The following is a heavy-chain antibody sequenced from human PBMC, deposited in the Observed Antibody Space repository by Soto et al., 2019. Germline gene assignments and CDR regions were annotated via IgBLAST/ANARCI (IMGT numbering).Heavy chain of an antibody. V-gene: IGHV1-46*02. Sequence: QVQLVQSGAEVKKPGASVKVSCKASGYTFNTYNMYWVRQAPGQGREWMGVINPSIGSTNYAQKFQGRVIMTRDTSTSTVYMELSTLRSDDTAVYYCARLYSGSRLDYWGQGTLVTVSS. CDR2: INPSIGST. D-gene: IGHD1-26*01. J-gene: IGHJ4*02. CDR3: ARLYSGSRLDY. CDR1: GYTFNTYN.